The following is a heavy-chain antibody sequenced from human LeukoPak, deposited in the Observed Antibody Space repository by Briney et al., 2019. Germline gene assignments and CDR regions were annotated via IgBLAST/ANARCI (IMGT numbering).Heavy chain of an antibody. J-gene: IGHJ5*02. CDR2: ISTYDHDT. Sequence: ASVKVTCKASGYTFTNYGISWVRQAPGQGLEWMAWISTYDHDTNYAQKFRGRVTMTTDTSTSTAYMELRSLGSDDTAVYYCVRDYFCSGGTCDDCFDPWGQGTLVTVSS. CDR3: VRDYFCSGGTCDDCFDP. CDR1: GYTFTNYG. V-gene: IGHV1-18*01. D-gene: IGHD2-15*01.